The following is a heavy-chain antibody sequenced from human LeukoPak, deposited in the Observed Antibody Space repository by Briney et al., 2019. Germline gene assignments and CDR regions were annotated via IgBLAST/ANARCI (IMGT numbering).Heavy chain of an antibody. CDR2: IGARGTFT. V-gene: IGHV3-23*01. Sequence: GGSLRLSCTASGFTFSSYAMNWVRQAPGKGLEWVSGIGARGTFTYYADSVKGRFTISRDNSRNTLYLQMNSLRADDTAVYYCAKDLDYTTYAYYFDYWGQGTLVTVSS. J-gene: IGHJ4*02. CDR1: GFTFSSYA. D-gene: IGHD4-11*01. CDR3: AKDLDYTTYAYYFDY.